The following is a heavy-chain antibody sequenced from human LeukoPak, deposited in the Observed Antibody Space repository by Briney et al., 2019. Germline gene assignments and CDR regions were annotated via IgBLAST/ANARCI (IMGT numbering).Heavy chain of an antibody. Sequence: SETLSLTCTVSGGSISSGSYYWSWIRQPAGKGLEWIGRIYTSGSTNYNPSLKSRVTISVDTSKNQISLKLSSVTAADTAVYYCARFRVVLMVYATYYFDYWGQGTLVTVSS. CDR2: IYTSGST. CDR1: GGSISSGSYY. V-gene: IGHV4-61*02. CDR3: ARFRVVLMVYATYYFDY. D-gene: IGHD2-8*01. J-gene: IGHJ4*02.